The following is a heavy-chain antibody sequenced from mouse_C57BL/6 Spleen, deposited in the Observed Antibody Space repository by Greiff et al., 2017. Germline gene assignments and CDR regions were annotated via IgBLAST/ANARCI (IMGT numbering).Heavy chain of an antibody. V-gene: IGHV5-4*01. CDR3: AREGSPFDY. CDR1: GFTFSSYA. J-gene: IGHJ2*01. Sequence: EVKLVESGGGLVKPGGSLKLSCAASGFTFSSYAMSWVRQTPEKRLEWVATISDGGSYTYYPDNVKGRFTISRDNAKNNLYLQMSHLKSEDTAMYYCAREGSPFDYWGQGTTLTVSS. CDR2: ISDGGSYT.